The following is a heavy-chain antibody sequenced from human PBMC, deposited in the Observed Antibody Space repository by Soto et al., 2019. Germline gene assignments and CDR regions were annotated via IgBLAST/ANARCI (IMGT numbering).Heavy chain of an antibody. CDR3: ARGRSYYDSSGYPDFDY. CDR1: GGSISSGDYY. J-gene: IGHJ4*02. CDR2: IYYSGST. D-gene: IGHD3-22*01. Sequence: QVQLQESGPGLVKPSQTLSLTCTVSGGSISSGDYYWSWIRQPPGKGLEWIGYIYYSGSTYYNPSLKRRFTISVDTSKNQFSLKLSSVTAADTAVYYCARGRSYYDSSGYPDFDYWGQGTLVTVSS. V-gene: IGHV4-30-4*01.